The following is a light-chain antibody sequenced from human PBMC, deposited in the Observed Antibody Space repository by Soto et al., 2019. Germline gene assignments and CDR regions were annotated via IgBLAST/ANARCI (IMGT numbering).Light chain of an antibody. V-gene: IGLV3-21*02. CDR3: QVWDTSSDQPWV. CDR1: NIGSES. CDR2: DDS. Sequence: SYELTQPPSVSVAPGQTARITCGGNNIGSESVHWYQQKPGQAPVLVVYDDSDRPSGIPERFSGSNSGNTATLTISRVEAGDEADYYCQVWDTSSDQPWVFGGGTKVTVL. J-gene: IGLJ3*02.